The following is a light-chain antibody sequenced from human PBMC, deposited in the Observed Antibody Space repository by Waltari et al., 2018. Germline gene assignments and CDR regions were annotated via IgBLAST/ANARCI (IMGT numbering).Light chain of an antibody. V-gene: IGLV2-11*01. Sequence: QSALTQPRSVSGPPGPSVTISCTGTSSDVGAYTYVSWYQQHPGKAPKVLIYHGRQRPPGVPDRFSGSKSGNTASLTISGLQAEDEADYYCCSYAGSYTWVFGGGTKLTVL. CDR1: SSDVGAYTY. CDR2: HGR. J-gene: IGLJ3*02. CDR3: CSYAGSYTWV.